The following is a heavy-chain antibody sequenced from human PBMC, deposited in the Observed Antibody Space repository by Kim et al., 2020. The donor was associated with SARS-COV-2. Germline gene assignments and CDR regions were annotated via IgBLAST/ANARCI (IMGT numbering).Heavy chain of an antibody. CDR3: ARHERGGSEAFDI. D-gene: IGHD5-12*01. J-gene: IGHJ3*02. V-gene: IGHV5-10-1*01. CDR1: GYSFTTYW. Sequence: GESLKISCKGSGYSFTTYWISWVRQMPGKGLEWMGRIDPSDSYINYSPSFQGHVTISVDKSITTAYLQWSSLKASDIAMYYCARHERGGSEAFDIWGQGTMVTLSS. CDR2: IDPSDSYI.